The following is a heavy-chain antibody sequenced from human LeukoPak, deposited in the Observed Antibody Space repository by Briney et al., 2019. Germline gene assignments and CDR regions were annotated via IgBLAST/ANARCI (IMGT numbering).Heavy chain of an antibody. Sequence: PSETLSLTCTVSGGSISSSSYYWGWIRQPPGKGLEWIGSIYYSGSTYYNPSLKSRVTTSVDTSKNQFSLKLSSVTAADTAVYYCARGVGYSSGWYRVGTFWPWGQGTLVTVSS. V-gene: IGHV4-39*07. J-gene: IGHJ5*02. D-gene: IGHD6-19*01. CDR1: GGSISSSSYY. CDR2: IYYSGST. CDR3: ARGVGYSSGWYRVGTFWP.